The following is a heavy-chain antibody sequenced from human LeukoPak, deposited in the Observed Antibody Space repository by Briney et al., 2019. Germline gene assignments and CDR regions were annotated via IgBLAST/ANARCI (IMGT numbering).Heavy chain of an antibody. CDR2: IIPIFGTA. J-gene: IGHJ4*02. V-gene: IGHV1-69*06. CDR1: GGTFSSYA. Sequence: ASVKVSCKASGGTFSSYAISWVRQAPGQGLERMGGIIPIFGTANYAQKFQGRVTITADKSTSTAYMELSSLRSEDTAVYYCATTPDIVVVVAATPLYYWGQGTLVTVSS. CDR3: ATTPDIVVVVAATPLYY. D-gene: IGHD2-15*01.